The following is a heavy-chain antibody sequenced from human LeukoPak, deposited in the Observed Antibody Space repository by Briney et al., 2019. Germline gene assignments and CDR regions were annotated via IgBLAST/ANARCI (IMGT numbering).Heavy chain of an antibody. CDR2: IKSKTDGGTA. Sequence: GGSLRLSCAASGFTFSNAWMSWVRQAPGKGLEWVGRIKSKTDGGTADYAAPVKGRFTISRDDSKNTLYLQMNSLKTEDTAVYYCTTDPYCSGGSCYADYWGQGTLVTVSS. D-gene: IGHD2-15*01. CDR3: TTDPYCSGGSCYADY. J-gene: IGHJ4*02. V-gene: IGHV3-15*01. CDR1: GFTFSNAW.